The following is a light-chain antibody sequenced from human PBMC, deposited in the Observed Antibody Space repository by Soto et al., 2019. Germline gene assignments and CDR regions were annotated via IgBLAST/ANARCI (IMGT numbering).Light chain of an antibody. Sequence: EVVLTQSPGTLSVSPGKRATLSCRASQSLDNHLAWYQQQPGQPPTLLIFDASNRATGVPARFSGRGSGTDFTLTISSLEPEDVAVYYCQHRHNWPSLTFGGGTKVDIK. V-gene: IGKV3-11*01. J-gene: IGKJ4*01. CDR1: QSLDNH. CDR2: DAS. CDR3: QHRHNWPSLT.